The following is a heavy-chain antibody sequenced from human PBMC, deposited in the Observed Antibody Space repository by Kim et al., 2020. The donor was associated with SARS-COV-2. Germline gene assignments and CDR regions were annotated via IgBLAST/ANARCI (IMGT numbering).Heavy chain of an antibody. V-gene: IGHV1-2*02. D-gene: IGHD3-10*01. Sequence: ASVKVSCKASGYTFTGYYIHWVRQAPGQGLEWMGWINPNSGDTKYAEKFQGRVTMTRDTSINTAYMELSRLRSDDTAMYYCTRDLAIRPTGGYNWFDPWGQGTLVSVSS. CDR3: TRDLAIRPTGGYNWFDP. CDR2: INPNSGDT. CDR1: GYTFTGYY. J-gene: IGHJ5*02.